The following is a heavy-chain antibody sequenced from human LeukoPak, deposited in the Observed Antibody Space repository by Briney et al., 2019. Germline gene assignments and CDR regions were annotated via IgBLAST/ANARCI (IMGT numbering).Heavy chain of an antibody. CDR3: AELGITMIGGV. D-gene: IGHD3-10*02. CDR2: ISSSSSYI. Sequence: PGGSLRLSCAASGFTFSSYSMNWVRQAPGKVLEWVSSISSSSSYIYYADSVKGRFTISRDNAKNSLYLQMNSLRAEDTAVYYCAELGITMIGGVWGKGTTVTISS. CDR1: GFTFSSYS. J-gene: IGHJ6*04. V-gene: IGHV3-21*01.